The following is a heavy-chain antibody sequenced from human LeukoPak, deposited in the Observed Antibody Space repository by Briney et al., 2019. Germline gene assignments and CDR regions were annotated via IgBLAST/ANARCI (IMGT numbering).Heavy chain of an antibody. V-gene: IGHV3-74*01. D-gene: IGHD1-26*01. J-gene: IGHJ4*02. CDR1: GFTFSNYW. CDR3: VADSGNRSGGDY. Sequence: GGSLRLSCAGSGFTFSNYWIHWVRQVPGKGLLWVSRIDSVGNRIVYADSVKGRFTISRDNAKNTVYLQMNSLRAEDTAVYYCVADSGNRSGGDYWGQGTLVTVSS. CDR2: IDSVGNRI.